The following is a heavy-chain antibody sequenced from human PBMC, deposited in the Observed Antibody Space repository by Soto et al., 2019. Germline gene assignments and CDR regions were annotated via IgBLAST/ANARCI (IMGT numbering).Heavy chain of an antibody. V-gene: IGHV4-59*01. CDR2: IYYSGST. Sequence: PSETLSLTCTVSGGSISSYYWSWIRQPPGKGLEWIGYIYYSGSTNYNPSLKSRVTISVDTSKNQFSLKLSSVTAADTAVYYCARDGARGGSGSYYMVNYYGMDVWGQGTTVTVSS. D-gene: IGHD3-10*01. J-gene: IGHJ6*02. CDR1: GGSISSYY. CDR3: ARDGARGGSGSYYMVNYYGMDV.